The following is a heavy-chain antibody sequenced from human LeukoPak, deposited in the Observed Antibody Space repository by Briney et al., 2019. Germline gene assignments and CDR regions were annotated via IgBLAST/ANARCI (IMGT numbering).Heavy chain of an antibody. Sequence: GGSLRLSCAASGFTFSSYSMNWVRQAPGKGLEWVSYISSSSSYIYYADSVKGRFTISRDNAKNSLYLQMNSLRAEDTAVYYCASNVLRFLEWDYYYYGMDVWGQGTTVTVSS. CDR1: GFTFSSYS. D-gene: IGHD3-3*01. V-gene: IGHV3-21*05. CDR2: ISSSSSYI. J-gene: IGHJ6*02. CDR3: ASNVLRFLEWDYYYYGMDV.